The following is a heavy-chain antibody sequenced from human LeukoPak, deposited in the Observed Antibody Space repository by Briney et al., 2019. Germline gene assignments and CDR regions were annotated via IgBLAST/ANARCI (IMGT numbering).Heavy chain of an antibody. Sequence: PGGSLGLSCAASGLTFSSYTMSWVGRAPGRGLEWVSPITTSDGNTYYADSVKGRFTVSRDNSKNTLFLQMNSLRAEDTAVYYCAKDGGLWVSAHWGDSWGRGTLVTVSS. J-gene: IGHJ4*02. CDR3: AKDGGLWVSAHWGDS. D-gene: IGHD7-27*01. V-gene: IGHV3-23*01. CDR1: GLTFSSYT. CDR2: ITTSDGNT.